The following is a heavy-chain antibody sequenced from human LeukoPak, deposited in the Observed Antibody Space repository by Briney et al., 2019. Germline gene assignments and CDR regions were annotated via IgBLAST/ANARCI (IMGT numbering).Heavy chain of an antibody. Sequence: GGSLRLSCAASGFTVSSNYMSWVRQAPGKGLEWVSVIYSGGSTYYADSVKGRFTISRNNSKNTLYLQMNSLRAEDTAVYYCARLFKGYFDYWGQGTLVTVSS. D-gene: IGHD2-21*01. CDR3: ARLFKGYFDY. J-gene: IGHJ4*02. V-gene: IGHV3-53*01. CDR2: IYSGGST. CDR1: GFTVSSNY.